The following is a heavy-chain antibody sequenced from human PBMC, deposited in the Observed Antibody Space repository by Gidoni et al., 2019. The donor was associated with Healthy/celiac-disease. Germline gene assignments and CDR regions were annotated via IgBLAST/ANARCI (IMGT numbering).Heavy chain of an antibody. V-gene: IGHV3-23*01. D-gene: IGHD3-22*01. CDR3: AKDWIQNYYDSSGYYRD. CDR1: GFTFSSYA. CDR2: ISGSGGST. J-gene: IGHJ4*02. Sequence: EVQLLESGGGLVQPGGSLRLSCAASGFTFSSYAMSWVRQAPGKGLEWVSAISGSGGSTYYADSVKGRFTISRDNSKNTLYLQMNSLRAEDTAVYYCAKDWIQNYYDSSGYYRDWGQGTLVTVSS.